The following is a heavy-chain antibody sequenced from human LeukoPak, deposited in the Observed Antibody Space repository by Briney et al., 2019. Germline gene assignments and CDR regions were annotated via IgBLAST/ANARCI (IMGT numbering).Heavy chain of an antibody. V-gene: IGHV5-51*01. Sequence: GESLKISCSGSGYNFSNYWIGWVRQTPGKGLEGMGIIYPGDSDTRYSPSFQGQVTVSADKSISTAYLQWGSLKASDPAMYYCARRGPVSGWFGDWGQGTLVTVSS. CDR2: IYPGDSDT. D-gene: IGHD6-19*01. CDR1: GYNFSNYW. CDR3: ARRGPVSGWFGD. J-gene: IGHJ4*02.